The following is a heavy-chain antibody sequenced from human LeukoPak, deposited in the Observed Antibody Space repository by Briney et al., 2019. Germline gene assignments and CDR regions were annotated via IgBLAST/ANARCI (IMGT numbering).Heavy chain of an antibody. Sequence: SETLSLTCTVSGGSISSYYWSWIRQPPGKGLEWIGYIYTSGSTNYNPSLKSRATISVDTSKNQFSLKLSSVTAADTAVYYCARLYSGYDRDYWGQGTLVTVSS. CDR1: GGSISSYY. J-gene: IGHJ4*02. CDR2: IYTSGST. V-gene: IGHV4-4*09. D-gene: IGHD5-12*01. CDR3: ARLYSGYDRDY.